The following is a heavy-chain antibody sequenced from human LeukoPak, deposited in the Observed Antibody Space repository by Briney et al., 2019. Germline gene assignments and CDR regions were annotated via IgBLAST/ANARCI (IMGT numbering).Heavy chain of an antibody. CDR2: IHSSDGT. D-gene: IGHD4-17*01. V-gene: IGHV4-59*08. Sequence: SETLSLTCTVSGDSLSGYYWGWIRQPPGKGLECVGYIHSSDGTAHNPSLKGRLTISIDTSKNQFSLTLRSVTAADTAVYYCARHVYGKGMYVWGKGTTVTVSS. CDR3: ARHVYGKGMYV. J-gene: IGHJ6*04. CDR1: GDSLSGYY.